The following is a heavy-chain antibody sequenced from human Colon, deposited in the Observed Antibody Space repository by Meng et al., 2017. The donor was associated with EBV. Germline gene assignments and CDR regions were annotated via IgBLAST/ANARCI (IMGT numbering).Heavy chain of an antibody. V-gene: IGHV4-39*01. CDR2: MHYRGIT. D-gene: IGHD3-22*01. Sequence: LRGLGECVGKPSEAFPPTCECFGGHLRGRRFYWGWIRQPQGKVLVWIGSMHYRGITSYNPSLKSRVTISVDTSKNQFSLKLTSVTAADTALYYCARHITPRGSEVINELLFDYWGPGILVTVSS. CDR1: GHLRGRRFY. CDR3: ARHITPRGSEVINELLFDY. J-gene: IGHJ4*02.